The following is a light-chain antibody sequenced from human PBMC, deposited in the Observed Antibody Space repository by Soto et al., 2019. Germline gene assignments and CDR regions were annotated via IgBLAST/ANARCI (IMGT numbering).Light chain of an antibody. J-gene: IGLJ3*02. CDR1: SSNIGRNA. CDR2: SHD. Sequence: QSVLTQPPSASGTPGQRVTISCSGSSSNIGRNAVNWYQHLPGTAPKLLIYSHDQRPSGVPDRFSGSKSGTSASLAISGLHSEDEADYYCIAWDDSLKGPVFGGGPKLTGL. CDR3: IAWDDSLKGPV. V-gene: IGLV1-44*01.